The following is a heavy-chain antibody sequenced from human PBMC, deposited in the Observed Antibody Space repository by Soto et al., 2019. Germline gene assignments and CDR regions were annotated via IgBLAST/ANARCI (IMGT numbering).Heavy chain of an antibody. D-gene: IGHD3-3*01. CDR2: ISGSGGST. V-gene: IGHV3-23*01. CDR1: GFTFSSYA. Sequence: GGSLRLSCAAPGFTFSSYAISWVRQAPGKGLEWVSAISGSGGSTYYADSVKGRFTISRDNSKNTLYLQMNSLRAEDTAVYYCAKGITIFGVVIDFDYWGQGTLVTVSS. J-gene: IGHJ4*02. CDR3: AKGITIFGVVIDFDY.